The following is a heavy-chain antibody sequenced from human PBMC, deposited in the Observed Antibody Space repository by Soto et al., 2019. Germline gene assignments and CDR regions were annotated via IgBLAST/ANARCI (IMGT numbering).Heavy chain of an antibody. J-gene: IGHJ6*02. CDR2: IIPIFGTA. Sequence: QVPLVQSGAEVKKPGSSVKVSCKASGGTFSSYAISWVRQAPGQGLEWMGGIIPIFGTANYAQKFQGRVTITADKSTSTAYMELSSLRSEDTAVYYCASALPRDIVVVVAATPYYYGMDVWGQGTTVTVSS. CDR1: GGTFSSYA. CDR3: ASALPRDIVVVVAATPYYYGMDV. D-gene: IGHD2-15*01. V-gene: IGHV1-69*06.